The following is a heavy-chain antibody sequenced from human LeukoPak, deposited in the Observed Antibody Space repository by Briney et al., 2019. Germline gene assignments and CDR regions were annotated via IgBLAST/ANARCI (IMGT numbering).Heavy chain of an antibody. CDR2: VDNSGST. Sequence: SQTLSLTCTVSGGSISSSYWSWVRQPPGKGLEWIGYVDNSGSTNYNPSLKSRVTISLDTPKSQFSLKLSSVTAADTAVYYCARAPLYSGGSGWSIYYFYAMDVWGQGTTVTVSS. CDR1: GGSISSSY. J-gene: IGHJ6*02. V-gene: IGHV4-59*01. CDR3: ARAPLYSGGSGWSIYYFYAMDV. D-gene: IGHD6-19*01.